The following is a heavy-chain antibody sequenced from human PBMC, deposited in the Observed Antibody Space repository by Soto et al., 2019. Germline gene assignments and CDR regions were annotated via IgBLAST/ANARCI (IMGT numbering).Heavy chain of an antibody. CDR1: GGSFSGYY. CDR2: IYHTGST. V-gene: IGHV4-34*10. Sequence: PSETLSLTCAVYGGSFSGYYWSWIRQPPGKGLEWIGSIYHTGSTYYSKSLRSRLTMSVDTSKSQFSLKLSSVTAADTAVYYCARDRGYCSDDKCHPGTYWGQGTLVTVSS. D-gene: IGHD2-15*01. CDR3: ARDRGYCSDDKCHPGTY. J-gene: IGHJ4*02.